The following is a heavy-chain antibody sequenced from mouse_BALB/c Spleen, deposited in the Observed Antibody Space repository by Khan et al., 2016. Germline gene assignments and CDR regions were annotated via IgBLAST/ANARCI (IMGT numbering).Heavy chain of an antibody. CDR2: ILPGSGST. Sequence: QVQLQQSGAELMKPGASAKISCKATGYTFSSYWIEWVKERPGHGLEWIGEILPGSGSTNYNEKFKGQATFTAETSSNTAYMQLSSLTSEDTAVFYCARCAYWGQGTLVTVSA. CDR1: GYTFSSYW. J-gene: IGHJ3*01. V-gene: IGHV1-9*01. CDR3: ARCAY.